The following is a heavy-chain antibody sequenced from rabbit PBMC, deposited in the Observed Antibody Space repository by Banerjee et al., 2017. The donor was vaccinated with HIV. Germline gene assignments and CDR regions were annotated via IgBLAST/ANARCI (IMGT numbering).Heavy chain of an antibody. Sequence: YASWVNGRFTISSDNAQNTVDLQMNSLTAADTATYFCARHSSGDWSYFGLWGQGT. J-gene: IGHJ4*01. CDR3: ARHSSGDWSYFGL. V-gene: IGHV1S8*01. D-gene: IGHD1-1*01.